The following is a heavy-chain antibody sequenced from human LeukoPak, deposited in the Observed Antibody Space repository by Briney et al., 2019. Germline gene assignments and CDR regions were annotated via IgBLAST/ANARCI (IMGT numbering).Heavy chain of an antibody. D-gene: IGHD6-6*01. CDR3: AFSMAAFYYYYYYMDV. CDR2: IIPIFGTA. Sequence: GSSVKVSCKASGGTFSSYAISWVRQAPGQGLEWMGGIIPIFGTANYAQKFQGRVTITTDESTSTAYMEPSSLGSEDTAVYYCAFSMAAFYYYYYYMDVWGKGTTVTVSS. V-gene: IGHV1-69*05. J-gene: IGHJ6*03. CDR1: GGTFSSYA.